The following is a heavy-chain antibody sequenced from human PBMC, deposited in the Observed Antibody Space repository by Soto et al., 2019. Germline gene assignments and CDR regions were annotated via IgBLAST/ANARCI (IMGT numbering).Heavy chain of an antibody. D-gene: IGHD3-16*02. V-gene: IGHV4-59*08. CDR2: IYYSGST. J-gene: IGHJ4*02. CDR1: GGSISSYY. Sequence: PSETLSLTCTVSGGSISSYYWSWIRQPPGKGLEWIGYIYYSGSTNYNPSLKSRVTISVDTSKNQFSLKLSSVTAADTAVYYCARLTEYYDYIWGSYRYTGPFDYWGQGTLVTVSS. CDR3: ARLTEYYDYIWGSYRYTGPFDY.